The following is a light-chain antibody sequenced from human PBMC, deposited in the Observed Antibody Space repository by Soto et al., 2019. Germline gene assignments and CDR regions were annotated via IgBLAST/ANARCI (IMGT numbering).Light chain of an antibody. V-gene: IGLV2-11*01. CDR3: CSYAGSNTFV. J-gene: IGLJ1*01. Sequence: QSVLTQPRSVSGSPGQSVTISCTGTSSDVGGYNYVSWYQQHPGKAPKLMIYDVSKRPSGVPDRFSGSKSGNTASLPISGLQAEDEAVYSCCSYAGSNTFVFGPGTKATAL. CDR2: DVS. CDR1: SSDVGGYNY.